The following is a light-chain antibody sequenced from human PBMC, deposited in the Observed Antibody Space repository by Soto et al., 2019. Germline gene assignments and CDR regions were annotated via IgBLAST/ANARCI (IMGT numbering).Light chain of an antibody. Sequence: QSALTQPASVSGSAGQSITISCTGTSSDLGTYNYVSWYQHHPGEAPKLIIYEVSYRPSGVSNRFSGSKSGSTASLTISGLQAEDESDYYCSSFSSTTTYVFGTGTKVTVL. CDR2: EVS. CDR1: SSDLGTYNY. V-gene: IGLV2-14*01. CDR3: SSFSSTTTYV. J-gene: IGLJ1*01.